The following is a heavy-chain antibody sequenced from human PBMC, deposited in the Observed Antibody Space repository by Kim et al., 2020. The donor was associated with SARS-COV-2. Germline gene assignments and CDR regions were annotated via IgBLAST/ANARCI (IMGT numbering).Heavy chain of an antibody. Sequence: GGSLRLSCAASGFTVSSNYMSWVRQAPGKGLEWVSVIYSGGSTYYADSVKGRFTISRDNSKNTLYLQMNSLRAEDTAVYYCARGKTTNLYYYYGMDVWGQGTTVTVSS. CDR2: IYSGGST. CDR1: GFTVSSNY. D-gene: IGHD1-1*01. CDR3: ARGKTTNLYYYYGMDV. J-gene: IGHJ6*02. V-gene: IGHV3-53*01.